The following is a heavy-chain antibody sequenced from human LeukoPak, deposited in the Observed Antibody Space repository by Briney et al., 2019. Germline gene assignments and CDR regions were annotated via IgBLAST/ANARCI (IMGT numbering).Heavy chain of an antibody. CDR1: GFSVITNH. D-gene: IGHD3-22*01. CDR3: AREQVVVTGVSVRHYYYYMDV. Sequence: GGSLRLSCAASGFSVITNHMTWVRQAPGKGLECVSITYSGGSTFHADSVKGRFTISRDNSKNALYLQMNSLRAEDTAVYYCAREQVVVTGVSVRHYYYYMDVWGKGTTVTVSS. V-gene: IGHV3-53*01. CDR2: TYSGGST. J-gene: IGHJ6*03.